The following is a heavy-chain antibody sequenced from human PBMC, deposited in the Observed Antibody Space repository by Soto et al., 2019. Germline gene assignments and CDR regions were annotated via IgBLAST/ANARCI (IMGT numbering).Heavy chain of an antibody. D-gene: IGHD1-1*01. J-gene: IGHJ4*02. V-gene: IGHV3-15*01. CDR3: VEGWNDF. CDR2: IKGKTDGGAR. Sequence: EVQLVESGGDLVEPGGFLRLSCVTSGFMFSSAWMSWVRQAPGKGLEWVGRIKGKTDGGARDYAAPVNGRFSISRDDSKSTLYLQMNSLRAEDTALYYCVEGWNDFWGQGTLVTVSS. CDR1: GFMFSSAW.